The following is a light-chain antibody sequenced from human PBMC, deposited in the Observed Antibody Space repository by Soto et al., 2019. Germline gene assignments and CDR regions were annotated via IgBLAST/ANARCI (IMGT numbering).Light chain of an antibody. V-gene: IGKV3-11*01. CDR3: HQRSEWTPL. CDR2: GAS. CDR1: QSVGSY. J-gene: IGKJ5*01. Sequence: EIVLTQSPATLSLSPGESATLSCRASQSVGSYLVWYQQKPGQAPRLLIHGASNRATGIPARFSGSGSGTDFTLTISSLEPEDFAVYYCHQRSEWTPLFGQGKRLEIQ.